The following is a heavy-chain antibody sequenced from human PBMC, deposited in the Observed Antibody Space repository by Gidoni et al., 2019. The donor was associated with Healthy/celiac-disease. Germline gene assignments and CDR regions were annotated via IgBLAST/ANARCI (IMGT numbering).Heavy chain of an antibody. D-gene: IGHD3-10*01. V-gene: IGHV4-39*01. J-gene: IGHJ4*02. CDR3: ARPIFYYGSGSYGGFDY. CDR2: IYYSGST. Sequence: QLQLQESGPGLVKPSETLSLTCTVSGGSISSSSYYRGWIRQPPGKGLEWIGSIYYSGSTYYNPSLKSRVTISVDTSKNQFSLKLSSVTAADTAVYYCARPIFYYGSGSYGGFDYWGQGTLVTVSS. CDR1: GGSISSSSYY.